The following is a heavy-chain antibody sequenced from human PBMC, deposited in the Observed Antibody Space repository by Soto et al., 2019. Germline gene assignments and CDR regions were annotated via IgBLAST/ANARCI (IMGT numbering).Heavy chain of an antibody. D-gene: IGHD3-3*01. Sequence: GGSLRLSCAASGFTFSSYGMHWVRQAPGKGLEWVAVIWYDGSNKYYADSVKGRFTISRDNSKNTLYLQMNSLRAEDTAVYYCARVSYDFWSGYRGYYYYGMDVWGQGTTVTVSS. CDR2: IWYDGSNK. CDR1: GFTFSSYG. J-gene: IGHJ6*02. V-gene: IGHV3-33*01. CDR3: ARVSYDFWSGYRGYYYYGMDV.